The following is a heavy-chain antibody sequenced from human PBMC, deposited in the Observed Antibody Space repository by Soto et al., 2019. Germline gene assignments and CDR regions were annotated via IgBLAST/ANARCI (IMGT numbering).Heavy chain of an antibody. CDR3: ARDGKRGGYCSGGSCYSPAYYYYYGMDV. Sequence: ASLKVSCKASGYTFTSYYMHWVRQAPGQGLEWMGIINPSGGSTSYAQKFQGRVTMTRDTSTSTVYMELSSLRSEDTAVYYCARDGKRGGYCSGGSCYSPAYYYYYGMDVWGQGTTVTVSS. J-gene: IGHJ6*02. D-gene: IGHD2-15*01. V-gene: IGHV1-46*01. CDR1: GYTFTSYY. CDR2: INPSGGST.